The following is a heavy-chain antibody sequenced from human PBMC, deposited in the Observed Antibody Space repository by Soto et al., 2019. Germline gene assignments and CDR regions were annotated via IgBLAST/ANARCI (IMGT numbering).Heavy chain of an antibody. J-gene: IGHJ4*02. V-gene: IGHV4-4*07. Sequence: SATLSLTCTVSGGSINNYWWSWIRQAADKRLEWIGRLHSTGATNYNPSLRSRVTMSVDKPKRQFSLNLRSVTAADTAVYYCASPRQGNYNFLSGYYALDYWSQGTLVTVSS. CDR3: ASPRQGNYNFLSGYYALDY. CDR1: GGSINNYW. D-gene: IGHD3-3*01. CDR2: LHSTGAT.